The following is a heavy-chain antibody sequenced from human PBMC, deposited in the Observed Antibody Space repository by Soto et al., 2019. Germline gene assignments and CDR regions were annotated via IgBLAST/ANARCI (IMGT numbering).Heavy chain of an antibody. J-gene: IGHJ4*02. CDR2: INSDESSR. Sequence: EVQLVESGGGLVQPGGSLRLSCAASGFTFSNSWMHWVHQAPGKGLVWVSRINSDESSRSYADSVKGRFIISRDNAKNTLYLHINSLRAEDTAVYYCARDKRATVTNHFDYWGQGTLVTVSS. CDR3: ARDKRATVTNHFDY. D-gene: IGHD4-17*01. CDR1: GFTFSNSW. V-gene: IGHV3-74*01.